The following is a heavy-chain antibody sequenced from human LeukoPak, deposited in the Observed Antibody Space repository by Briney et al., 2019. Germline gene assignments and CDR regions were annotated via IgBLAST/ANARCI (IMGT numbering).Heavy chain of an antibody. D-gene: IGHD6-13*01. CDR3: ARRNWQQLVPPRKPHNWFDP. Sequence: KSGGSLRLSCAASGFTFSSYWMSWVRQPPGKGLEWIGEINHSGSTNYNPSLKSRVTISVDTSKNQFSLKLSSVTAADTAVYYCARRNWQQLVPPRKPHNWFDPWGQGTLVTVSS. CDR2: INHSGST. V-gene: IGHV4-34*01. J-gene: IGHJ5*02. CDR1: GFTFSSYW.